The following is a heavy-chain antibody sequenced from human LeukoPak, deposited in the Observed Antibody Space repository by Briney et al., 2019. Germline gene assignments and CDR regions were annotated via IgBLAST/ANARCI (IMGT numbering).Heavy chain of an antibody. CDR3: ARPAFGDHDAFDI. D-gene: IGHD3-16*01. V-gene: IGHV1-8*01. CDR2: MNPNSGNT. Sequence: AASVKVSCKASGYTFTSYDINWVRQATGQGLEWMGWMNPNSGNTGYAQKFQGRVTMTRNTSISTAYMELSSLRSEDTAVYYCARPAFGDHDAFDIWGQGTMVTVSS. CDR1: GYTFTSYD. J-gene: IGHJ3*02.